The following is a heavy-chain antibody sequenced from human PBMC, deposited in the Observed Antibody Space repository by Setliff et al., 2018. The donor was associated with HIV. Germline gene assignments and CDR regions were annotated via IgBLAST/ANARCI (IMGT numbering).Heavy chain of an antibody. Sequence: PSETLSLTCTVSGGSITSGSDYWSWIRQPAGKGLEWIGRIYTTGSTNYNPSLKSRVTISVDTSENQFSLKLSSVTAADTAVYYCASQGRSGWLWGGFVSWGQGTLVTVSS. CDR2: IYTTGST. J-gene: IGHJ4*02. CDR1: GGSITSGSDY. V-gene: IGHV4-61*02. D-gene: IGHD6-19*01. CDR3: ASQGRSGWLWGGFVS.